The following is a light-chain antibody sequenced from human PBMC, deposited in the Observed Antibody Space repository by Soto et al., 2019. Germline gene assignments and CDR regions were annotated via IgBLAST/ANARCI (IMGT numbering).Light chain of an antibody. Sequence: DIQVTQSPPTLSASVGDRVTITCPACPTISTWRAWYQQNAGTARNLLVYDASTLQSGVASRFSGSGSGTEVTLIISSLQPDDAATYYCQQDTNTNNPGMFGQGT. CDR2: DAS. CDR1: PTISTW. CDR3: QQDTNTNNPGM. J-gene: IGKJ2*01. V-gene: IGKV1-5*01.